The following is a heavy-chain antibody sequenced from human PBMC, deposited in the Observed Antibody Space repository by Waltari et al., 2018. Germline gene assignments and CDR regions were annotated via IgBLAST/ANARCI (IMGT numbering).Heavy chain of an antibody. CDR2: IYWNDDK. V-gene: IGHV2-5*01. Sequence: QITLKESGPTLVKPTQTLTLTCTFSGFSLSTSGVGVGWIRQPPGKALEWLALIYWNDDKRYSPSLKSRLTITKDTSKNQVVLTMTNMDPVDTATYYCAHINGVLLREGLNWFDPWGQGTLVTVSS. J-gene: IGHJ5*02. CDR3: AHINGVLLREGLNWFDP. D-gene: IGHD1-26*01. CDR1: GFSLSTSGVG.